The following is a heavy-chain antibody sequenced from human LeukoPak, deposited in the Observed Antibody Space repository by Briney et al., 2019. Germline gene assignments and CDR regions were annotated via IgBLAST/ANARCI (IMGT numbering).Heavy chain of an antibody. V-gene: IGHV1-46*01. D-gene: IGHD2-2*01. CDR2: INPSGGST. CDR1: GYTSTSYY. Sequence: ASVKVSCKASGYTSTSYYMHWVRQAPGQGLEWMGIINPSGGSTSYAQKFQGRVTMTRDMSTSTVYMELSSLRSEDTAVYYCARDSGIVVVPHYFDYWGQGTLVTVSS. CDR3: ARDSGIVVVPHYFDY. J-gene: IGHJ4*02.